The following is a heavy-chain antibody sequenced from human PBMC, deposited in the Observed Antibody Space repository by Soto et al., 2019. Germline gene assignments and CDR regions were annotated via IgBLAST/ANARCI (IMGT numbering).Heavy chain of an antibody. Sequence: PGGSLRLSCAASGFTFSSYAMSWVRQAPGKGLEWVAHISTSGGTRYYADSVKGRFTISRDNAKTSLYLQMDSLRNEDTAVYYCARFFGSGFDYWGQGTLVTVSS. CDR3: ARFFGSGFDY. CDR2: ISTSGGTR. J-gene: IGHJ4*02. CDR1: GFTFSSYA. D-gene: IGHD6-25*01. V-gene: IGHV3-48*02.